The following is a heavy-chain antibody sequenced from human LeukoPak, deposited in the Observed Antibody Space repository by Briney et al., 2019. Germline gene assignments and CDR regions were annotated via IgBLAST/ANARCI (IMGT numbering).Heavy chain of an antibody. D-gene: IGHD4-11*01. V-gene: IGHV3-48*01. CDR3: ARGDTVTTNYYYYYMDV. Sequence: PGGSLRLSCAASGFTFCSHSMNWVRQAPGKGREWVSYISSSSSTIYYADSVRGRFTISRDNAKNSLYLQMNSLRAEDTAVYYCARGDTVTTNYYYYYMDVWGRGTTVTASS. CDR1: GFTFCSHS. CDR2: ISSSSSTI. J-gene: IGHJ6*03.